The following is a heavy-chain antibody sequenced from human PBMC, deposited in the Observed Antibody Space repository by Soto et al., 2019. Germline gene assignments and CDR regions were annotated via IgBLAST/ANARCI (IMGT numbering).Heavy chain of an antibody. D-gene: IGHD5-12*01. J-gene: IGHJ5*02. CDR2: IYWDDDK. Sequence: SGPTLVKPTQTLTLTCTFSGFSLSTSGVGVGWIRQPPGKALEWLALIYWDDDKRYSPSLKSRLTITKDTSKNQVVLTMTNMDAVDTATYYCAHRNIVATRTADKLNWFDPWGQGTLVTVSS. CDR1: GFSLSTSGVG. CDR3: AHRNIVATRTADKLNWFDP. V-gene: IGHV2-5*02.